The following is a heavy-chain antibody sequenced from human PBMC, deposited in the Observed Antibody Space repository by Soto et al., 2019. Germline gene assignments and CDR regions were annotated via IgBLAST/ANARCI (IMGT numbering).Heavy chain of an antibody. Sequence: SVKVSCKASGGTFSSYAISWVRQAPGQGLEWMGGIIPIFGTANYAQKFQGRVTITADESTSTAYMELSSLRSEDTAVYYCARPYCSGGSCYSSFDYWGKGTLVTVSS. CDR3: ARPYCSGGSCYSSFDY. D-gene: IGHD2-15*01. CDR2: IIPIFGTA. CDR1: GGTFSSYA. V-gene: IGHV1-69*13. J-gene: IGHJ4*02.